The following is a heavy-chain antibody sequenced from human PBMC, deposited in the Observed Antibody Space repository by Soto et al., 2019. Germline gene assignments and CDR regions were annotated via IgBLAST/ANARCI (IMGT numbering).Heavy chain of an antibody. CDR2: IKQDGSEK. D-gene: IGHD2-15*01. V-gene: IGHV3-7*03. Sequence: EVQLVESGGGLVQPGESLRLSCAASGFTFSTYWMTWVRQAPGKGLEWVANIKQDGSEKFYVGSVRGRFTISRDNAKNSMYLQMNSLRADDTAVYYCARRSSGRLTTAWAPLDWWGQGTLVTVSS. J-gene: IGHJ4*02. CDR3: ARRSSGRLTTAWAPLDW. CDR1: GFTFSTYW.